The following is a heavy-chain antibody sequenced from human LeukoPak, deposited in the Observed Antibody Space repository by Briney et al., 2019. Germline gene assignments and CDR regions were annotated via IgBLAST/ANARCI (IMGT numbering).Heavy chain of an antibody. D-gene: IGHD3-10*02. Sequence: GGSLRLSCAASGFTFSSYSMNWVRQAPGKGLEWVSSISTSSSYINYADSVKGRFTISRDNAKNSLYLQMNSLRAEDTAVYYCAELGIAMIGGVWGKGTTVTISS. J-gene: IGHJ6*04. CDR3: AELGIAMIGGV. CDR1: GFTFSSYS. CDR2: ISTSSSYI. V-gene: IGHV3-21*01.